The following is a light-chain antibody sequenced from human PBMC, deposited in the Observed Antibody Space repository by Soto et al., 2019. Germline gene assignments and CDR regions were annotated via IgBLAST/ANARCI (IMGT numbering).Light chain of an antibody. CDR3: QSYDSSKGV. CDR2: EDN. CDR1: SGSIASNY. V-gene: IGLV6-57*03. J-gene: IGLJ2*01. Sequence: NFMLTQPHSVSESPGKTVTISCTRSSGSIASNYVQWYQQRPGSAPTTVIYEDNQRPSGVPDRFSGSIDSSSNSASLTISGLETEDEADYCGQSYDSSKGVFGGGTKVTVL.